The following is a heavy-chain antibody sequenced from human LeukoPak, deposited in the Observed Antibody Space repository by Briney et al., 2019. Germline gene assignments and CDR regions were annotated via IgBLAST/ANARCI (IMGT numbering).Heavy chain of an antibody. V-gene: IGHV1-18*01. CDR1: GYSFSIYA. CDR3: ARHSRQSNFDY. CDR2: INIYTGNT. J-gene: IGHJ4*02. D-gene: IGHD1-26*01. Sequence: GASVKVSCKASGYSFSIYAFSWLRQAPGQGLEWMGWINIYTGNTDCAQKLQGRVTMTTDTSTTTAYMELRSLRSADTAVYYCARHSRQSNFDYRGQGTLVTVSS.